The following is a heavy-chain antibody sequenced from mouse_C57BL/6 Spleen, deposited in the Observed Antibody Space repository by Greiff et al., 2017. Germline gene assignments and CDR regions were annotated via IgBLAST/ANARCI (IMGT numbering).Heavy chain of an antibody. J-gene: IGHJ1*03. CDR1: GYAFSSSW. D-gene: IGHD4-1*01. CDR2: IYPGDGDT. V-gene: IGHV1-82*01. Sequence: QVQLQQSGPELVKPGASVKISCKASGYAFSSSWMNWVKQRPGKGLEWIGRIYPGDGDTNYNGKFKGKATLTADKSSSTAYMQLSSLTSEDSAVYFCARYWDPYWDFDVWGTGTTVTVSS. CDR3: ARYWDPYWDFDV.